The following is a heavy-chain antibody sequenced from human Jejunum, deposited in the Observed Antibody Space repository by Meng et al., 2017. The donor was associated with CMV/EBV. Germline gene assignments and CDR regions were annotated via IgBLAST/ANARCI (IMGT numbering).Heavy chain of an antibody. CDR1: GYSFTVHY. CDR2: IHPSSGGT. D-gene: IGHD4/OR15-4a*01. Sequence: QVQLVQSGAEMKKPGASVKVSCKASGYSFTVHYIHWVRQAPGQGLEWMGRIHPSSGGTTYAQKFQGRVTMTRDTSTNTVYMELRYLRSDDTAMYYCAGDADYGASLGAFYFDSWGQGTLVTVSS. CDR3: AGDADYGASLGAFYFDS. V-gene: IGHV1-2*06. J-gene: IGHJ4*02.